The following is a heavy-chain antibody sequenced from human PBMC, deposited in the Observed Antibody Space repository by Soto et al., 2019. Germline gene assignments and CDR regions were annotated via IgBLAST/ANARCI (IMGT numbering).Heavy chain of an antibody. CDR2: IYWDEDK. D-gene: IGHD2-15*01. V-gene: IGHV2-5*02. J-gene: IGHJ6*02. CDR3: EHKGGRGAGMDV. Sequence: QITLKESGPTLVKPTQTLTLTCTFSGFSLSSSGVGVGWIRQPPGKAPEWLALIYWDEDKRYSPSLKTRLTITRHTATNERVPTMTTRDPVDTGTYYCEHKGGRGAGMDVWGQGTTVTVS. CDR1: GFSLSSSGVG.